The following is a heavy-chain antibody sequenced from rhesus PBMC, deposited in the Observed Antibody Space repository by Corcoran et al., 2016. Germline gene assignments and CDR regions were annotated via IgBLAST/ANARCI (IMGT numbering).Heavy chain of an antibody. CDR3: ARDLNYYGSGYFDY. CDR2: IDSSWST. D-gene: IGHD3-28*01. J-gene: IGHJ4*01. CDR1: GGSISGYW. V-gene: IGHV4S18*01. Sequence: QLQLQESGPGLVKPSETLSLTCAVSGGSISGYWWSWIRQPPGKGLEWIGRIDSSWSTDYNPSLKSLVTMSKDTSKNQFSLKLSSVTAADTAVYYCARDLNYYGSGYFDYWGQGVLVTVSS.